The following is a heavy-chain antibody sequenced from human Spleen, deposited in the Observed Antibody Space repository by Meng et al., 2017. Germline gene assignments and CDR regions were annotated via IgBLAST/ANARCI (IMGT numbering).Heavy chain of an antibody. J-gene: IGHJ1*01. CDR1: GGSISGGDFS. V-gene: IGHV4-30-2*01. Sequence: QLQLQESGSGLVKPSETLSLPCAVSGGSISGGDFSWSWVRQPPGKGLEWIGYIYHSGGTYYNPSLKSRVTMSVDRSTNQFSLKLTSVTAADTALYYCARSVSVTAEYFQHWGQGILVTVSS. CDR3: ARSVSVTAEYFQH. D-gene: IGHD4-17*01. CDR2: IYHSGGT.